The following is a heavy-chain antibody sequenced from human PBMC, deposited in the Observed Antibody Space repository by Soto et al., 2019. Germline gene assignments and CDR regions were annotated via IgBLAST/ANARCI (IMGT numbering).Heavy chain of an antibody. V-gene: IGHV3-30*18. Sequence: PGGSLRLSCAASGFTFSSYGMHWVRQAPGKGLEWVAVISYDGSNKYYADSVKGRFTISRDNSKNTLYLQMNSLRAEDTAVYYCAKGHPYSSGWRGGYWGQGTLVTVSS. CDR2: ISYDGSNK. J-gene: IGHJ4*02. CDR3: AKGHPYSSGWRGGY. CDR1: GFTFSSYG. D-gene: IGHD6-19*01.